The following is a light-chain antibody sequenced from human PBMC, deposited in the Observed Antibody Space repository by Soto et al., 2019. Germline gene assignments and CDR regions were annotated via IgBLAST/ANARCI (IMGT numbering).Light chain of an antibody. Sequence: SVLTHPPSAATTPGQRVTIFCSVGISNIGSKYVYWYQHLPGAAPKLLIYRDDQRPSGVPDRLSGSKSGTSASLAISCLRSEDEADYYFDEWDDSLNACVFGGGTKLPVL. CDR1: ISNIGSKY. CDR3: DEWDDSLNACV. J-gene: IGLJ3*02. CDR2: RDD. V-gene: IGLV1-47*01.